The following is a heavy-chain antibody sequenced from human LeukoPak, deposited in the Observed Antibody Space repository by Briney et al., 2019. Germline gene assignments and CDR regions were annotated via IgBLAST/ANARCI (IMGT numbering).Heavy chain of an antibody. J-gene: IGHJ4*02. CDR2: IYPGDSYT. D-gene: IGHD5-12*01. CDR1: GYSFTSYW. Sequence: GESLKIFCKGSGYSFTSYWIRWVRQMPGKGLEWVGIIYPGDSYTRYSPSFQGQVTISADKSISTAYLQWSSLKASDTAMYYCARQARPIVATIFDYWGQGTLVTVSS. CDR3: ARQARPIVATIFDY. V-gene: IGHV5-51*01.